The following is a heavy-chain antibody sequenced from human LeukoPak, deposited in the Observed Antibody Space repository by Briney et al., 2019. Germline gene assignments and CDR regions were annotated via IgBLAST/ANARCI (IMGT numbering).Heavy chain of an antibody. J-gene: IGHJ4*02. D-gene: IGHD3-22*01. V-gene: IGHV4-34*01. CDR2: INHSGST. CDR1: GGSFSGYY. CDR3: ARRNYDSSGYVDY. Sequence: SEALSLTCAVYGGSFSGYYWSWIRQPPGKGLEWIGEINHSGSTNYNPSLKSRVTISVDTSKNQFSLKLSSVTAADTAVYYCARRNYDSSGYVDYWGQGTLVTVSS.